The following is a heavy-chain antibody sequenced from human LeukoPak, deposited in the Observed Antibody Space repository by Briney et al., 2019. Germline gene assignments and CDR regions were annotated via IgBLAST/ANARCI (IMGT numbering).Heavy chain of an antibody. CDR2: ISGSGDNT. J-gene: IGHJ3*02. CDR3: ARVSAGHVFDI. V-gene: IGHV3-23*01. Sequence: GGSLRLSCAASGFTFTSYAMSWVRQAPGKGLEWVSSISGSGDNTFYADSVKGRFTISRDNAKNSLYLHLNSLRDEDTAVYFCARVSAGHVFDIWGQGTMVTVSS. CDR1: GFTFTSYA.